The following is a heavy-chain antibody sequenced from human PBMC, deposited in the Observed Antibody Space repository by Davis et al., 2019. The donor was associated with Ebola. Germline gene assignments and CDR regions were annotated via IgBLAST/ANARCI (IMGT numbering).Heavy chain of an antibody. V-gene: IGHV3-23*01. J-gene: IGHJ4*02. Sequence: GGSLRLSCAASGFTFSDYPMTWIRQSSGKGLEWVSTIGVNAVETFYADSVKGRFTISRDNSKNTLYLQMNGLRAEDTAVYYCARRRGDYIDSLTDSWGQGTLVTVSS. CDR2: IGVNAVET. CDR1: GFTFSDYP. D-gene: IGHD4-17*01. CDR3: ARRRGDYIDSLTDS.